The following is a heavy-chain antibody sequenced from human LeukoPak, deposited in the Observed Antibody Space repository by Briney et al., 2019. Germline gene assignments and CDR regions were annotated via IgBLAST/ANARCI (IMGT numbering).Heavy chain of an antibody. J-gene: IGHJ5*02. CDR2: IYTSGST. CDR3: ARSSSARTGWFDP. D-gene: IGHD6-19*01. CDR1: GGSITSYN. Sequence: SETLSLTCTVPGGSITSYNWSWIRQPARKGLEWIGRIYTSGSTHYNPSRKSRVTMSLDTSKNQFSLKLSSVTAADTAVYYWARSSSARTGWFDPWGQGTLVPVSS. V-gene: IGHV4-4*07.